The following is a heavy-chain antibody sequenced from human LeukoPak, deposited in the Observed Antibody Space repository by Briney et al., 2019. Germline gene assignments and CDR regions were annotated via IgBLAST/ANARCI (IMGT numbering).Heavy chain of an antibody. J-gene: IGHJ4*02. Sequence: GGSLRLSCAASGFIVSNNYMSWVRQAPGKGPEWVSGISGSGDNTYYAGSVKGRFTISRDNSKNTLYVQVNSLGTEDTAAYYCAKGSYYDSSGSFYFDYWGQGTLVTVSS. CDR3: AKGSYYDSSGSFYFDY. D-gene: IGHD3-22*01. V-gene: IGHV3-23*01. CDR2: ISGSGDNT. CDR1: GFIVSNNY.